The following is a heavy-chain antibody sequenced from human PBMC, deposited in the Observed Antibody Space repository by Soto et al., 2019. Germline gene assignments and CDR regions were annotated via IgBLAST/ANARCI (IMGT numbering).Heavy chain of an antibody. CDR1: GFTFRIYS. J-gene: IGHJ3*02. D-gene: IGHD3-16*01. V-gene: IGHV3-33*01. CDR3: ARDATFGTKGGSFDI. CDR2: MWYDGTNK. Sequence: GGSLRLSCAASGFTFRIYSMHWVRQSPGKGLEWVAVMWYDGTNKYYGESVKGRFTISRDNSENTLYLQMNSLRVEDTAVYYCARDATFGTKGGSFDIWGQGTLVTVSS.